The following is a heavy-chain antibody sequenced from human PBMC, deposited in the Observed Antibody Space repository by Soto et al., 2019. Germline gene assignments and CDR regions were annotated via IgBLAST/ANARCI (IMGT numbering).Heavy chain of an antibody. V-gene: IGHV3-23*01. D-gene: IGHD6-13*01. J-gene: IGHJ4*02. CDR1: GFTFSSYA. CDR3: ARTHRTSGYSSSWFDY. CDR2: ISGSGGST. Sequence: GGSLRLSCAASGFTFSSYAMSWVRQAPGKGLEWVSAISGSGGSTYYADSVKGRFTISRDNSKNTLYLQMNSLRAEDTAVYYCARTHRTSGYSSSWFDYWGQGTLVTVSS.